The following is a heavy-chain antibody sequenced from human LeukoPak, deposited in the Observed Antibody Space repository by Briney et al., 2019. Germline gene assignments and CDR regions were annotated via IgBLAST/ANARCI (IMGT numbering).Heavy chain of an antibody. CDR3: ARGPPNWGYDY. J-gene: IGHJ4*02. CDR2: INPNSGGT. V-gene: IGHV1-2*06. CDR1: GYTFTGYY. Sequence: APVKVSCKASGYTFTGYYMHWVRQAPGQGLEWMGRINPNSGGTNYAQKFQGRVTMTRNTSTSTAYMELSSLRSDDTAVYYCARGPPNWGYDYWGPGTLVTVSS. D-gene: IGHD7-27*01.